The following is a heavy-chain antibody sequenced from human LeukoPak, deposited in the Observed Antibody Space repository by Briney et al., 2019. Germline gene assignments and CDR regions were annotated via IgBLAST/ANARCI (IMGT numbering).Heavy chain of an antibody. CDR1: GGSISSYY. Sequence: SETPSLTCTVSGGSISSYYWSWIRQPPGKGLEWIGYIYYSGSTNYNPSLKSRVTISVDTSKNQFSLKLSSVTAADTAVYYCARATGRWSGYYNNWSDPWGQGTLVTVSS. J-gene: IGHJ5*02. V-gene: IGHV4-59*01. D-gene: IGHD3-3*01. CDR2: IYYSGST. CDR3: ARATGRWSGYYNNWSDP.